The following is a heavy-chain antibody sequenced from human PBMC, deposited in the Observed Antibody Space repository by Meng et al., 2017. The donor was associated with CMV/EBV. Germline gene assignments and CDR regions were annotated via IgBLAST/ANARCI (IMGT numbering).Heavy chain of an antibody. CDR2: ICAYHGNT. V-gene: IGHV1-18*01. CDR3: ARSKYCSSTSCSFRWFDP. CDR1: YG. D-gene: IGHD2-2*01. J-gene: IGHJ5*02. Sequence: YGINWVRRAPGQELKWMGWICAYHGNTNSTQKLQGGVTMTTDTSASTAYMELRSLRSDDTDVYYCARSKYCSSTSCSFRWFDPWGQGTLVTVSS.